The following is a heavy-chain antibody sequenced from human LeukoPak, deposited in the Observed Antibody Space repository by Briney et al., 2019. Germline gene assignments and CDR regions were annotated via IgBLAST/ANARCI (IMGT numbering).Heavy chain of an antibody. CDR3: ARVGSAAGNHWWFDP. Sequence: PSETLSLTCTVSGGSISSSSYYWGWIRQPPGKGLEWIGSIYYSGSTYYNPSLKSRVTISVDTSKNQFSLKLSSVTAADTAVYYCARVGSAAGNHWWFDPWGQGTLVTVSS. J-gene: IGHJ5*02. V-gene: IGHV4-39*07. D-gene: IGHD6-13*01. CDR1: GGSISSSSYY. CDR2: IYYSGST.